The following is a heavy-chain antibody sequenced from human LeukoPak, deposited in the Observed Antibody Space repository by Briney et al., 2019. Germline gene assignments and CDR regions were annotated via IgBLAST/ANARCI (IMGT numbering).Heavy chain of an antibody. CDR1: GFTFSSYA. CDR3: ARGDGSGWYSTADY. D-gene: IGHD6-19*01. CDR2: ISYDGSNK. V-gene: IGHV3-30-3*01. Sequence: GGSLRLSCAASGFTFSSYAMHWVRQAPGKGLEWVAVISYDGSNKYYADSVKGRFTISRDNSKNTLYLQMNSLRAEDTAVYYCARGDGSGWYSTADYWGQGTLVTVSS. J-gene: IGHJ4*02.